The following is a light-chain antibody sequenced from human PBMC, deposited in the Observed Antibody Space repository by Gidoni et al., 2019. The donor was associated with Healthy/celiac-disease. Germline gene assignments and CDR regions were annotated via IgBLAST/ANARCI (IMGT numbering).Light chain of an antibody. V-gene: IGLV1-40*01. J-gene: IGLJ3*02. CDR2: GNS. CDR1: RANIGAGYG. CDR3: QSYDSSLSGSRV. Sequence: QSVLTHPPSVPWPPGQTLTISCTGSRANIGAGYGVHWYQQLPGTAPKLRIYGNSNRPSGVPDRFSGSKSGTSASLAITGLQAEDEADYYCQSYDSSLSGSRVFGGGTKLTVL.